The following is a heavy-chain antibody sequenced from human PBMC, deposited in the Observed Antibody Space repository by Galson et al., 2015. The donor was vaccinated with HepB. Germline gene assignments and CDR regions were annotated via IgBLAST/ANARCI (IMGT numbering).Heavy chain of an antibody. V-gene: IGHV3-7*03. D-gene: IGHD6-13*01. J-gene: IGHJ4*02. Sequence: SLRLSCAASGFTFTNSWMSWVRQAPGKGLEWVANIKPDGSEENYVDSVKGRFTISRDNAKNSLYLQLNSLRAEDTAVYYCAKDSYSKADYWGQGTLVTVSS. CDR1: GFTFTNSW. CDR3: AKDSYSKADY. CDR2: IKPDGSEE.